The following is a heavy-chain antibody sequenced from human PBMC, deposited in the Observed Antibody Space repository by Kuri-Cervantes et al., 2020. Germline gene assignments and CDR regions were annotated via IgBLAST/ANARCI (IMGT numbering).Heavy chain of an antibody. CDR1: GFTFSIYG. V-gene: IGHV3-33*01. CDR3: AREGDYGDYVYYYGMDV. J-gene: IGHJ6*02. CDR2: IWYDGSNK. D-gene: IGHD4-17*01. Sequence: GGSLRLSCAASGFTFSIYGMHWVRQAPGKGLEWVAVIWYDGSNKYYADSVKGRFTISRDNSKNTLYLQMNSLRAEDTAVYYCAREGDYGDYVYYYGMDVWGQGTTVTVSS.